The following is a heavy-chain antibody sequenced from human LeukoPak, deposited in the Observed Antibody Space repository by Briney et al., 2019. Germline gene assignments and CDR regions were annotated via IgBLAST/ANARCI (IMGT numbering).Heavy chain of an antibody. J-gene: IGHJ4*02. CDR3: ARDYRGSYPPGYFDY. V-gene: IGHV4-38-2*02. CDR1: GYSISSGYY. Sequence: SETLSLTCTVSGYSISSGYYWGWIRQPPGKGLEWIGSIYHSGSTYYNPSLKSRVTISVDTSKNQFSLKLSSVTAADTAVYYCARDYRGSYPPGYFDYWGQGTLVTVSS. CDR2: IYHSGST. D-gene: IGHD3-16*02.